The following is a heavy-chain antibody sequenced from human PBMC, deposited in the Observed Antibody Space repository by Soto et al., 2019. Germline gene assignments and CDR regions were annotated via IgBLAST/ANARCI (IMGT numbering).Heavy chain of an antibody. Sequence: GGSLRLSCAPSGFTVSSNYMSWVSQAPGKGLKWDPVFYSGGIIYYADSVKGRFTISRDSSKSKMYLQMNSLRAEDTAVYFCRLLWFGELLGSGRNYYMDVWGKGTTVTVSS. V-gene: IGHV3-66*01. J-gene: IGHJ6*03. CDR3: RLLWFGELLGSGRNYYMDV. CDR2: FYSGGII. CDR1: GFTVSSNY. D-gene: IGHD3-10*01.